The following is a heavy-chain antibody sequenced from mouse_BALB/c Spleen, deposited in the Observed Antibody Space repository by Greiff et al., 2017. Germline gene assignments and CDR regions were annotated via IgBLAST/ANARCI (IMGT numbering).Heavy chain of an antibody. CDR2: INPGSSTI. V-gene: IGHV4-2*02. CDR1: GFDFSRYW. J-gene: IGHJ4*01. D-gene: IGHD2-1*01. CDR3: ARLLGNYLYYAMDY. Sequence: EVQLVESGGGLVQPGGSLNLSCAASGFDFSRYWMSWARQAPGKGQEWIGEINPGSSTINYTPSLKDKFIISRDNAKNTLYLQMSKVRSEDTALYYCARLLGNYLYYAMDYGGQGTSVTVSS.